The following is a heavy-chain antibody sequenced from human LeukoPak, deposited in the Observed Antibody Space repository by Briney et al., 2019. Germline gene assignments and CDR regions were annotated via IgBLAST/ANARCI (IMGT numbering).Heavy chain of an antibody. V-gene: IGHV4-34*01. D-gene: IGHD2-2*01. J-gene: IGHJ4*02. CDR3: ARHVSVVPAATYYFDY. Sequence: SETLSLTCAVYGGSFSGYYWSWIRQPPGKGLEWIGEINHSGSTNYNPSLKSRVTISVDTSKNQFSLKLSSVTAADTAVYYCARHVSVVPAATYYFDYWGQGTLVTVSS. CDR2: INHSGST. CDR1: GGSFSGYY.